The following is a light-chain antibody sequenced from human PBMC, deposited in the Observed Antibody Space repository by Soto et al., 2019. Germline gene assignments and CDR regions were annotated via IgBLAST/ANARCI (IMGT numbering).Light chain of an antibody. CDR2: DTS. CDR3: QQRTNWGGT. CDR1: QSVNNY. J-gene: IGKJ1*01. Sequence: EIVLTQSPATLSLSPGERGTLSCRASQSVNNYLAWYQQKPGQPPRLLIYDTSNRATGVPARFSGSGSGTDFTLTISSLEPEDFAVYYCQQRTNWGGTFGQGTKVESK. V-gene: IGKV3-11*01.